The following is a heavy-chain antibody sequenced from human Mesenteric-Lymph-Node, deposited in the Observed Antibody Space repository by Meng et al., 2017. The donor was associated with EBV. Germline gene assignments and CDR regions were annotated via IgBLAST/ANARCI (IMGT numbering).Heavy chain of an antibody. CDR2: IYWDDDK. Sequence: ISLKVSGSSLVNPTQTLTLTCTFSGFSLSTSGGGVGWIRQPPGKALEWLALIYWDDDKRYSPSLKSRLTITKDTSKNQVVLTMTNMDPVDTGTYYCAHRPGYSGSFDFDYWGQGTLVTVSS. CDR1: GFSLSTSGGG. CDR3: AHRPGYSGSFDFDY. V-gene: IGHV2-5*02. D-gene: IGHD1-26*01. J-gene: IGHJ4*02.